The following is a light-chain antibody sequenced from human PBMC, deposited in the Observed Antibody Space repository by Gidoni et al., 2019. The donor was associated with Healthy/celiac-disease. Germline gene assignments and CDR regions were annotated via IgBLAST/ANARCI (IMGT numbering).Light chain of an antibody. Sequence: SALTQPASASGSPGQSITISCTGTSSDVGGYNYVSWYQQHPGKAPKLMIYEVSNRPSGVSNRFSGSKSGNTASLTISGLQAEDEADYYCSSYTSSSTLGFGGGTKLTV. J-gene: IGLJ2*01. CDR2: EVS. V-gene: IGLV2-14*01. CDR1: SSDVGGYNY. CDR3: SSYTSSSTLG.